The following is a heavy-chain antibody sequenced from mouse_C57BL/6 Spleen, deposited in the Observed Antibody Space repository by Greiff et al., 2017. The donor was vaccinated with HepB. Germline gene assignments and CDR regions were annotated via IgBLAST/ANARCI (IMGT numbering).Heavy chain of an antibody. CDR2: INPSNGGT. CDR1: GYTFTSYW. V-gene: IGHV1-53*01. CDR3: ARAITGVARYFDY. Sequence: QVQLQQSGTELVKPGASVKLSCKASGYTFTSYWMHWVKQRPGQGLEWIGNINPSNGGTNYHEKFKSKATLTVDKSSSTAYMQLSSLPAEDSAGYDCARAITGVARYFDYWGQGTTLTVSS. J-gene: IGHJ2*01. D-gene: IGHD1-1*01.